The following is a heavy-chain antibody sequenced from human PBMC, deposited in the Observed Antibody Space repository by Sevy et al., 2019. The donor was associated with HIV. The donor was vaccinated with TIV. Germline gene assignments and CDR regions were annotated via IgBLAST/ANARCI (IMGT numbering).Heavy chain of an antibody. CDR3: ARSSRSSSD. V-gene: IGHV4-38-2*01. Sequence: SETLSLTCAVSGYSISSGYYLGWIRQPPGKGLEWLGSIYHTGKAYYNPSLKSRVSISVDTSKNQFSLNLSSVTAADTAVYYCARSSRSSSDWGQGTLVTVSS. J-gene: IGHJ4*02. CDR1: GYSISSGYY. D-gene: IGHD6-6*01. CDR2: IYHTGKA.